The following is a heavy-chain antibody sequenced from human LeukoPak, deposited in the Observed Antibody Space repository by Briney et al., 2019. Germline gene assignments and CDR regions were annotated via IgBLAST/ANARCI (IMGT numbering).Heavy chain of an antibody. CDR1: GFSFSAYT. J-gene: IGHJ4*02. D-gene: IGHD1-26*01. V-gene: IGHV3-23*01. Sequence: PGGSLRLSCAASGFSFSAYTMTWVRQAPGKGLECVSTIDGSGVDIYYAGSVKGRFTISRDNARNTIYLQMNSLRAEDAAFYYCAKDRAGTPWADWGQGTLVTVSS. CDR2: IDGSGVDI. CDR3: AKDRAGTPWAD.